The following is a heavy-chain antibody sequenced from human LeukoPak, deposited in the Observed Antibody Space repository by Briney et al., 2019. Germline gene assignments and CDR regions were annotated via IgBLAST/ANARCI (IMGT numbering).Heavy chain of an antibody. D-gene: IGHD3-3*01. V-gene: IGHV4-34*01. CDR3: ARGGLGVGDFWSGYYREVDY. CDR2: INHSGST. J-gene: IGHJ4*02. Sequence: SETLSLTCAVYGGSFSGYYWSWIRQPPGKGLEWIGEINHSGSTNYNPSLKSRVTISVDTSKNQFSLKLSSVTAADTAVYYCARGGLGVGDFWSGYYREVDYWGQGTLVTVSS. CDR1: GGSFSGYY.